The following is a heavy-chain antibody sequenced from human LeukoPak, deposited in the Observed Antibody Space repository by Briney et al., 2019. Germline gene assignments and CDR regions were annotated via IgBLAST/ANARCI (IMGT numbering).Heavy chain of an antibody. CDR1: GYTFTSYG. CDR3: ASSIQLWLPWY. CDR2: INPNSGGT. Sequence: ASVKVSCKASGYTFTSYGISWVRQAPGQGLEWMGWINPNSGGTNYAQKFQGRVTMTRDTSTSTVYMELSSLRSEDTAVYYCASSIQLWLPWYWGQGTLVTVSS. V-gene: IGHV1-2*02. J-gene: IGHJ4*02. D-gene: IGHD5-18*01.